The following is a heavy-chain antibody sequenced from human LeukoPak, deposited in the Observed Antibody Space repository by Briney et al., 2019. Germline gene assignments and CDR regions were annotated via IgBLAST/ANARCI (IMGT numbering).Heavy chain of an antibody. CDR2: IRYDGSNK. CDR1: GFTFSSYE. D-gene: IGHD2-15*01. J-gene: IGHJ4*02. CDR3: AKVRVVVAADVYFDY. V-gene: IGHV3-30*02. Sequence: GRSLRLSCAASGFTFSSYEMNWVRQAPGKGLEWVAFIRYDGSNKYYADSVKGRFTISRDNSKNTLYLQMNSLRAEDTAVYYCAKVRVVVAADVYFDYWGQGTLVTVSS.